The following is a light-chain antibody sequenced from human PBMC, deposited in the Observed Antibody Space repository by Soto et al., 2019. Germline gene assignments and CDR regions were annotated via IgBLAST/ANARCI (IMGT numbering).Light chain of an antibody. Sequence: IQMTQSPSSLSASVGDRVTITCRASLGTRSDLVWYQQKPGKAPKVLIYAASTLQGGVPSRFSGSGSGTDFTLTISSLQPEDFAIYYCQQDYDYPWTFGQGTKV. CDR2: AAS. J-gene: IGKJ1*01. V-gene: IGKV1-6*01. CDR1: LGTRSD. CDR3: QQDYDYPWT.